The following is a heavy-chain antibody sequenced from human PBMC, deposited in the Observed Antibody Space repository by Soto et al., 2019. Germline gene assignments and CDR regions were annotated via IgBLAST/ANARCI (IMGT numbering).Heavy chain of an antibody. V-gene: IGHV4-34*01. J-gene: IGHJ5*02. CDR3: ARGWGIVVVPAAIGEVRFDP. D-gene: IGHD2-2*01. CDR1: GGSFSGYY. Sequence: SETLSLTCAVYGGSFSGYYWSWIRQPPGKGLEWIGEINHSGSTNYNPSLKSRVTISVDTSKNQFSLKLGSVTAADTAVYYCARGWGIVVVPAAIGEVRFDPWGQGTLVTVSS. CDR2: INHSGST.